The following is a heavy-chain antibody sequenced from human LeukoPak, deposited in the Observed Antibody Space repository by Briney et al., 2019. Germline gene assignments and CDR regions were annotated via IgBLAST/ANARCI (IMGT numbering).Heavy chain of an antibody. J-gene: IGHJ4*02. V-gene: IGHV3-7*01. Sequence: GGSLRLSCAASRFTFSSYGMHWVRQAPGKGLEWVANIQQDGSNKFYADSVKGRFTISRDNARNSLYLQMNSLRPDDTAVYYCATQSYGLFAYWGQGTLVTVSS. D-gene: IGHD4-17*01. CDR3: ATQSYGLFAY. CDR1: RFTFSSYG. CDR2: IQQDGSNK.